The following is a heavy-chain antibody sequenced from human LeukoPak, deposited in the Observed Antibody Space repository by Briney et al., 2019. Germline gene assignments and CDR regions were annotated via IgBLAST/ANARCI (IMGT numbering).Heavy chain of an antibody. J-gene: IGHJ4*02. D-gene: IGHD3-9*01. V-gene: IGHV3-23*01. CDR1: GFTFSSYA. CDR2: ISGSGGST. CDR3: ASRPDSDSPFDY. Sequence: GGSLRLSCAASGFTFSSYAMSWVRQAPGKGLEWVSAISGSGGSTYYADSVKGRFTISRDNSKNTLYLQMNSLRAEDTAVCYCASRPDSDSPFDYWGQGTLVTVSS.